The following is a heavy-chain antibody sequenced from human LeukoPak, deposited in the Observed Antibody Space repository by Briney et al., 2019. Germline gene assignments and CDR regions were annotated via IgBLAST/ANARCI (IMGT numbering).Heavy chain of an antibody. D-gene: IGHD3-3*01. CDR2: ISGSGGST. J-gene: IGHJ6*03. V-gene: IGHV3-23*01. CDR1: GFTFSGYA. CDR3: AKGLTIFGVVSTYYYYYMDV. Sequence: PGGSLRLSCAASGFTFSGYAMSWVRQAPGKGLEWVSAISGSGGSTYYADSVKGRFTISRDNSKNTLYLQMNSLRAEDTAVYYCAKGLTIFGVVSTYYYYYMDVWGKGTTVTVSS.